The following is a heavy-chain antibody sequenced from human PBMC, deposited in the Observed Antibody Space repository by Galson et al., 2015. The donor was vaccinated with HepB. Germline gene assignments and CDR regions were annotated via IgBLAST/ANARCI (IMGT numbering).Heavy chain of an antibody. V-gene: IGHV3-11*01. J-gene: IGHJ6*03. CDR2: ISGIGNTI. CDR1: EFSFSDYY. Sequence: PLRLSCAASEFSFSDYYMSWIRQAPGKGLEWVSSISGIGNTIYYADSVKGRFTISRDNAKNSLLLQMKSLRAEDTAVYYCARGQYHLRGIYYYYYMDVWGRGTSVTVSS. D-gene: IGHD2-2*01. CDR3: ARGQYHLRGIYYYYYMDV.